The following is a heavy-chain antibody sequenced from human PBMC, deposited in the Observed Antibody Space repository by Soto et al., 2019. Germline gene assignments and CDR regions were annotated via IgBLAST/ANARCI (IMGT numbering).Heavy chain of an antibody. Sequence: PGGPLRLSCAASGFTFSSYTMHWVRQAPGKGLEWVAVISYDGSNKYYADSVKGRFTISRDNSKNTLYLQMNSLRAEDTAVYYCARIVGGARPYWGQGTPVTISS. CDR1: GFTFSSYT. CDR3: ARIVGGARPY. V-gene: IGHV3-30-3*01. J-gene: IGHJ4*02. D-gene: IGHD2-15*01. CDR2: ISYDGSNK.